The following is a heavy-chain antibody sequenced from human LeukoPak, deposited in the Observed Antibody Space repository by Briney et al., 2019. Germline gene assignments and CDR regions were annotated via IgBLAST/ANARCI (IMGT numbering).Heavy chain of an antibody. CDR2: IKSKTDGGTT. Sequence: PGGSLRLSCVASGFTFSNAWMSWVRQAPGRGLEWVGRIKSKTDGGTTDYATPVKGRFTISRDDSRNTLYLQMDSLRTEDTAVYYCITTQLRYLEWLYYWGQGTLVTVSS. CDR1: GFTFSNAW. CDR3: ITTQLRYLEWLYY. V-gene: IGHV3-15*01. J-gene: IGHJ4*02. D-gene: IGHD3-3*01.